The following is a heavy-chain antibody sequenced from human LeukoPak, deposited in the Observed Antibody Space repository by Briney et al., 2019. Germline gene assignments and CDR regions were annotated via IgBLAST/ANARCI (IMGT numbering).Heavy chain of an antibody. J-gene: IGHJ1*01. CDR2: IASDGSST. D-gene: IGHD4-23*01. V-gene: IGHV3-74*01. CDR3: ARGRPHGNAY. Sequence: GGSLRLSCAASGFTFSSYWMNWVRQAPGKGLVWVSRIASDGSSTTYADSVKGRFSISRDNAKNTLYLQMNSLRVEDTAVYYCARGRPHGNAYWGQGTLVTVSS. CDR1: GFTFSSYW.